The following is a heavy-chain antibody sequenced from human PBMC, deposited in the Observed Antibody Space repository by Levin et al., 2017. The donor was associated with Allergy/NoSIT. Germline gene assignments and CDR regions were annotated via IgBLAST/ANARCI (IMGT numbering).Heavy chain of an antibody. V-gene: IGHV3-7*01. Sequence: RGESLKISCVASGFSFSSFWMTWVRQAPGKGLEWVANIKQDGSEKYYVDSVKGRFSISRDNARNSLFLQVDSLRAEDTAVYYCARVGGIAAPRHACDVWGQGTMVIVSS. CDR1: GFSFSSFW. CDR3: ARVGGIAAPRHACDV. CDR2: IKQDGSEK. J-gene: IGHJ3*01. D-gene: IGHD6-13*01.